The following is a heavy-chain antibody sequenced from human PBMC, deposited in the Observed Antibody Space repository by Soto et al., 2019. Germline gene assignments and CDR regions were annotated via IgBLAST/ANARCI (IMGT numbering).Heavy chain of an antibody. V-gene: IGHV3-33*01. Sequence: GGSLRLSCAASGFTFSSYGMHWVHQAPGKGLEWVAVIWYDGSNKYYADSVKGRFTISGDNSKNTLYLQMNSLRAEDTAVYYCAREGSGKYYYYYYMDVWGKGTTVTVSS. CDR2: IWYDGSNK. CDR3: AREGSGKYYYYYYMDV. D-gene: IGHD1-26*01. J-gene: IGHJ6*03. CDR1: GFTFSSYG.